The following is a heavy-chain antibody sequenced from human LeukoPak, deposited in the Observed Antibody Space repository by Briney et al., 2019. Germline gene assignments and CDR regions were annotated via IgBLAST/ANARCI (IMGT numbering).Heavy chain of an antibody. CDR3: ARSTVGGVARFDY. J-gene: IGHJ4*02. CDR2: IIPVLPTA. CDR1: GDSLCSYP. V-gene: IGHV1-69*01. Sequence: SVKVSCKPPGDSLCSYPISGVRPAPVQGLECMSVIIPVLPTADYPQTFRGRVTVTADESTSIALMELSSLRSEDTAVYYCARSTVGGVARFDYWGQGTLVTVS. D-gene: IGHD3-16*01.